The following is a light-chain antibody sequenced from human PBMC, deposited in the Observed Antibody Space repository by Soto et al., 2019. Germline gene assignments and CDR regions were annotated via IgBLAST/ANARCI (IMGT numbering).Light chain of an antibody. J-gene: IGKJ4*01. Sequence: EIVWTQAPGTLSLSPGERATLSCRASQSVSSNYLAWYQQKPGQAPRLLIYGASSRATGIPDRFSGSGSGTDFTLTISGLEPEDFAVYYCQQYDSSPLTFGGGTKVEIK. CDR1: QSVSSNY. V-gene: IGKV3-20*01. CDR2: GAS. CDR3: QQYDSSPLT.